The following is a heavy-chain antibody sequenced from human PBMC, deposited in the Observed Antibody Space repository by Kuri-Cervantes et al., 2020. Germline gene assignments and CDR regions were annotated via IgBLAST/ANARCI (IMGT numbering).Heavy chain of an antibody. J-gene: IGHJ4*02. CDR2: ISSSGSTI. D-gene: IGHD3-10*01. CDR3: ARDRGAFDY. Sequence: GESLKISCAASGFTFSSYGMHWVRQAPGKGLEWVSYISSSGSTIYYADSVKGRFTISRDNAKNSLYLQMNSLRAEDTAVYYCARDRGAFDYWGQGTLVTVSS. CDR1: GFTFSSYG. V-gene: IGHV3-48*04.